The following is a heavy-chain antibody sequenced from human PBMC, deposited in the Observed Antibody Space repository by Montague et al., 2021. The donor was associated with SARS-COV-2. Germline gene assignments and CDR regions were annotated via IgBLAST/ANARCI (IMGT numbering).Heavy chain of an antibody. CDR3: ARDPSTIFGVVTLP. V-gene: IGHV3-21*01. Sequence: SLRLSCAASGFTFGSYSMNWVRQAPGKGLEWVSSISSSSSYIYYADSVKGRFTISRDNAKNSLYLQMNSLRAEDTAVYYCARDPSTIFGVVTLPWGQGTLVTVSS. D-gene: IGHD3-3*01. J-gene: IGHJ5*02. CDR1: GFTFGSYS. CDR2: ISSSSSYI.